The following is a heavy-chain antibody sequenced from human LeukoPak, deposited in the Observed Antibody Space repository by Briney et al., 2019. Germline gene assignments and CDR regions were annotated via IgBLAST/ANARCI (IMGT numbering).Heavy chain of an antibody. Sequence: GGSLRLSCVASGFTFSTYAMNWVRQAPGKGLEWVSGLTGSGDSTYYGDSVKGRFTISRDSSKNTLYLQMNSLRAEDTAVYYCAREGYSSSWDYWGQGTLVTVSS. CDR3: AREGYSSSWDY. V-gene: IGHV3-23*01. J-gene: IGHJ4*02. CDR1: GFTFSTYA. D-gene: IGHD6-13*01. CDR2: LTGSGDST.